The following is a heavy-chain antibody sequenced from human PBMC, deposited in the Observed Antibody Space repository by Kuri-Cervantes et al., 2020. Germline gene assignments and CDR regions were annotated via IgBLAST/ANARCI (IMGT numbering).Heavy chain of an antibody. D-gene: IGHD6-19*01. V-gene: IGHV3-11*01. J-gene: IGHJ4*02. CDR1: GFTFSDYY. CDR2: ISSSGSTI. Sequence: GESLKISCAASGFTFSDYYMSWIRQAPGKGLEWVSHISSSGSTIYYADSVKGRFTISRDNAKNSLYLQMNSLRAEDTAVYYCARDINPYSSGWYDYWGQGTLVTVSS. CDR3: ARDINPYSSGWYDY.